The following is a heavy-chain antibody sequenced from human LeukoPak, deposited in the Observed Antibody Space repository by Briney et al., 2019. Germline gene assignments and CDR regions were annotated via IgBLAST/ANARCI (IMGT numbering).Heavy chain of an antibody. J-gene: IGHJ4*02. CDR1: GLTFSSYA. D-gene: IGHD6-19*01. CDR3: AKSGIAVAGTFDY. V-gene: IGHV3-23*01. CDR2: ISGSGGST. Sequence: GGSLRLSCAASGLTFSSYAMSWVRQAPGEGLEWVSAISGSGGSTYYADSVKGRFTISRDNSKNTLYLQMNSLRAEDTAVYYCAKSGIAVAGTFDYWGQGTLVTVSS.